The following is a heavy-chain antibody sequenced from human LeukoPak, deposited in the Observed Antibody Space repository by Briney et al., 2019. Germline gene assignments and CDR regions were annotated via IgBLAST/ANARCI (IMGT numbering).Heavy chain of an antibody. CDR2: IRGSGGGT. Sequence: GGSLRLSCAASGFTFSNYAMTWVRQTPGKGLEWVSSIRGSGGGTSYADSVKGRLTMSRDNSKNTLYLQINSLRVEATAVYFCGRDPYGDYVGAFDGRGPGTLVSAS. V-gene: IGHV3-23*01. D-gene: IGHD4-17*01. J-gene: IGHJ3*01. CDR1: GFTFSNYA. CDR3: GRDPYGDYVGAFDG.